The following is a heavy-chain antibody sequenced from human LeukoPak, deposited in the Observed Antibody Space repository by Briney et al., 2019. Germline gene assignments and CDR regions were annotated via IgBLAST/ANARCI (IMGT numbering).Heavy chain of an antibody. CDR3: AKTDRLPQPSGN. Sequence: GESLQISCKGSGCSFTNYWIGWVRQAPGKGLEWVSAISGSGGSTYYADSVKGRFTISRDNSKNTLYLQMNSLRAEDTAVYYCAKTDRLPQPSGNWGQGTLVTVSS. CDR1: GCSFTNYW. V-gene: IGHV3-23*01. D-gene: IGHD1-14*01. CDR2: ISGSGGST. J-gene: IGHJ4*02.